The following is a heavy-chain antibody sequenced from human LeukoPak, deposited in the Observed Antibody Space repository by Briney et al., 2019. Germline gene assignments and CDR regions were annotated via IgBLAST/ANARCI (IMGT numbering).Heavy chain of an antibody. Sequence: PGRSLRLSCAASGFTFSSYAMHWVRQAPGKGLEWVAVISYDGSKKYYADSVKGRFTISRDNSKNTLYLQMNSLRAEDTAVYYCAKDYEGWSYYYYGMDVWGQGTTVTVSS. D-gene: IGHD6-19*01. CDR2: ISYDGSKK. J-gene: IGHJ6*02. CDR3: AKDYEGWSYYYYGMDV. CDR1: GFTFSSYA. V-gene: IGHV3-30*04.